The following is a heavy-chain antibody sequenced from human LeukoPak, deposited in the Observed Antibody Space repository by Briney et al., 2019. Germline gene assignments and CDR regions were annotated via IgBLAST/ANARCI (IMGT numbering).Heavy chain of an antibody. D-gene: IGHD3-16*01. CDR2: IYYSGST. CDR3: ARHRYRSHGGGFDY. J-gene: IGHJ4*02. CDR1: GGSISSSSYY. Sequence: KPSETLSLTCTVSGGSISSSSYYWGWIRQPPGRGLEWIGSIYYSGSTYYNPSLKSRVTISVDTSKNQFSLKLSSVTAADTAVYYCARHRYRSHGGGFDYWGQGTLVTVSS. V-gene: IGHV4-39*01.